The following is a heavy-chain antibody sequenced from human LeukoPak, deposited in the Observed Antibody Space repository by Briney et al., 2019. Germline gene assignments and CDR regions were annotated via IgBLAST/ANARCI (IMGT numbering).Heavy chain of an antibody. CDR2: IKQDGSEK. D-gene: IGHD3-10*01. CDR3: ARISTMVRHY. Sequence: GGSLRLSCAASGFTFSHYWMTWVRQAPGKGLEWVANIKQDGSEKYYVDSVKGRFTISRDNAKNSLYLQMNSLRAEDTAVYYCARISTMVRHYWGQGTLVTVSS. V-gene: IGHV3-7*01. CDR1: GFTFSHYW. J-gene: IGHJ4*02.